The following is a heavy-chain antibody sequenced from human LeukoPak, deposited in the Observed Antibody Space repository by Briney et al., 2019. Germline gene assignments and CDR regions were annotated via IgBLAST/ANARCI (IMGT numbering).Heavy chain of an antibody. Sequence: SETLSLTCAVYGGSFSGYYWSWIRQPPGKRLEWIGEINHSRSTNYNPSLKSRVTISVDTSKNQFSLKLSSVTAADTAVYYCARGIAAAGPFDYWGQGTLVTVSS. J-gene: IGHJ4*02. CDR3: ARGIAAAGPFDY. V-gene: IGHV4-34*01. CDR2: INHSRST. D-gene: IGHD6-13*01. CDR1: GGSFSGYY.